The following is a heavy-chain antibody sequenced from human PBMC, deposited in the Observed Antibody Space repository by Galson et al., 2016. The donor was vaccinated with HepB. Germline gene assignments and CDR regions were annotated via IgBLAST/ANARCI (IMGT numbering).Heavy chain of an antibody. D-gene: IGHD4-11*01. CDR2: ISANSGNT. CDR1: GYRFFTYG. Sequence: SVKVSCKASGYRFFTYGISWVRQAPGQGLEWLGWISANSGNTIYAQKFQDRVTMTRDTSASTVYMDLRSLRSDDTAVYYCVRDVQFRFDYWGQGTLVTVSS. CDR3: VRDVQFRFDY. V-gene: IGHV1-18*04. J-gene: IGHJ4*02.